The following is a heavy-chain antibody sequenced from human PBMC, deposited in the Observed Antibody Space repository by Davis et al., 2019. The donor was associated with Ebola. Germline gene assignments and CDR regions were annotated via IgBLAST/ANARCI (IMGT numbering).Heavy chain of an antibody. D-gene: IGHD3-3*01. CDR1: GFTFSSYA. CDR2: ISGSGDST. CDR3: ARAGLAWEWLSHFDY. V-gene: IGHV3-23*01. J-gene: IGHJ4*02. Sequence: GESLKISCAASGFTFSSYAMSWVRQAPGKGLEWVSAISGSGDSTYYADSVKGRFTISRDNSKNTLYLQMNSLRAEDTAVYYCARAGLAWEWLSHFDYWGQGTLVTVSS.